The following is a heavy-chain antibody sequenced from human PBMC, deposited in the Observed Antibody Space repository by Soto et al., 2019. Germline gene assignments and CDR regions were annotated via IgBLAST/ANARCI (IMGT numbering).Heavy chain of an antibody. CDR1: GFTFSSYG. Sequence: QVQLVESGGGVVQPGRSLRLSCAASGFTFSSYGMHWVRQAPGKGLEWVAVISYDGSNKYYADSVKGRFTISRDNSKNTLYLQMNSRRAEDTAVYYCAKLSGSSGWFFDYWGPGTLVTVSS. V-gene: IGHV3-30*18. CDR2: ISYDGSNK. D-gene: IGHD6-19*01. CDR3: AKLSGSSGWFFDY. J-gene: IGHJ4*02.